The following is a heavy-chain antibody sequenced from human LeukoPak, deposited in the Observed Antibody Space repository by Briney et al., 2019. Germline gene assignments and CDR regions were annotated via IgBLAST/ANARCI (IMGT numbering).Heavy chain of an antibody. Sequence: GGSLRLSCAASGFTFSRYAMNWVRQAPGKGLEWVSAIIGSGDRTHYADSVEGRFTISRDNSKNTLYLQMNSLSLDDTAVYYCAKAQSSRWSFDYWGQGTLVTVSS. CDR3: AKAQSSRWSFDY. J-gene: IGHJ4*02. CDR1: GFTFSRYA. D-gene: IGHD6-13*01. V-gene: IGHV3-23*01. CDR2: IIGSGDRT.